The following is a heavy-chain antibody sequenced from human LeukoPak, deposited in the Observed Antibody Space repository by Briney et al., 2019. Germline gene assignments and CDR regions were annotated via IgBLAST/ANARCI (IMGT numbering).Heavy chain of an antibody. CDR3: ARVTVAGTGSYYHYYMDV. Sequence: SRTLSLTCAISGDSVSSNSAAWNWIRQSPSRGLEWLGRTNYRSKWYNDYAVSVKSRITINPDTSKNQFSLQLNSVTPEDTAVYYCARVTVAGTGSYYHYYMDVWGKGTTVTVSS. CDR1: GDSVSSNSAA. J-gene: IGHJ6*03. D-gene: IGHD6-19*01. CDR2: TNYRSKWYN. V-gene: IGHV6-1*01.